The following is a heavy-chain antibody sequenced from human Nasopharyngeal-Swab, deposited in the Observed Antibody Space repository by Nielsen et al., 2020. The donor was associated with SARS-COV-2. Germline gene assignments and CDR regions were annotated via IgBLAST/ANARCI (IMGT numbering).Heavy chain of an antibody. CDR1: GFTFSSYA. CDR3: AKGEGSSSWINYYYYYYGMDV. Sequence: GGPLRLSCAASGFTFSSYAMSWVRQAPGKGLEWVSVIYSGGSSTYYADSVKGRFTISRDNSKNTLYLQMNSLRAEDTAVYYCAKGEGSSSWINYYYYYYGMDVWGQGTTVTVSS. J-gene: IGHJ6*02. D-gene: IGHD6-13*01. CDR2: IYSGGSST. V-gene: IGHV3-23*03.